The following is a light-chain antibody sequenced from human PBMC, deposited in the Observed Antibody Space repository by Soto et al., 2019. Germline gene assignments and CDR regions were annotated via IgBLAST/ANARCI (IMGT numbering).Light chain of an antibody. CDR3: QQYNDWPPIT. J-gene: IGKJ5*01. V-gene: IGKV3-15*01. CDR2: DAS. CDR1: QSISSN. Sequence: DIQMTQSPSTLSVSPGQRATLPCRASQSISSNLAWYQQKPGQAPRLLIYDASTRATVIPARFSGSGSGTEFTLTISSLQSEDFAVYYCQQYNDWPPITFGQGTRLEIK.